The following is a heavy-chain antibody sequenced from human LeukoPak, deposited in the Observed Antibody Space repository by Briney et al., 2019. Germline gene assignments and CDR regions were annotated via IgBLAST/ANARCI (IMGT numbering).Heavy chain of an antibody. D-gene: IGHD2-15*01. CDR2: IYYSGST. J-gene: IGHJ4*02. CDR1: GGSISSYY. CDR3: ARDFITCSGGSCYSGFDY. Sequence: SSETLSLTCTVSGGSISSYYWSWIRQPPGKGLEWIGYIYYSGSTYYNPSLKSRATISVDTSKNQFSLKLSSVTAADTAVYYCARDFITCSGGSCYSGFDYWGQGTLVTVSS. V-gene: IGHV4-59*12.